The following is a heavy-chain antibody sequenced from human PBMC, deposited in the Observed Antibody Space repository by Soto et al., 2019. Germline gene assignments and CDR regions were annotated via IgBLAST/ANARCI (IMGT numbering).Heavy chain of an antibody. D-gene: IGHD5-18*01. V-gene: IGHV3-21*01. CDR3: ARDGPLWSHDY. CDR2: IHSSGNSL. Sequence: EVHLVQSGGGPVKPGGSLRVSCAASGFVFNGFTMNWVRQAPGKGLEWVSSIHSSGNSLSYADSVKGRFTVSRDNAKNSMFLQMTSLRDDDTAVYFCARDGPLWSHDYWCQGSLVIVSS. CDR1: GFVFNGFT. J-gene: IGHJ4*02.